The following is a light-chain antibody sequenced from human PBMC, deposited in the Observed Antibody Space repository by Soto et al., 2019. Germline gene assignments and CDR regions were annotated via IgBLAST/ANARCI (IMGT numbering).Light chain of an antibody. V-gene: IGKV1-33*01. CDR2: DAS. CDR1: QDIRKY. J-gene: IGKJ5*01. Sequence: DIQMTQSPSYLSESVGDRFTITCQATQDIRKYLNWYQKKQGKAPKLLIYDASSLETGVPSRFSGSGSGTDFTLTISSMQTEDFATYYCQQYDNLPLIFGHGTRLEIK. CDR3: QQYDNLPLI.